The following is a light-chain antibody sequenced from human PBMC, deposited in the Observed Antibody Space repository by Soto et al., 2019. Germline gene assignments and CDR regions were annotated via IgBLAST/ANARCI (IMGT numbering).Light chain of an antibody. CDR2: DAS. Sequence: EIVLTQSPATLSLSPGERATLPCRASQSVSSYLAWYQQKPGQAPRLLIYDASNRATGIPARFSGSGSGTDFTLTISRLEAEDFAVYYCQQRSNWWTFGQGTKVEIK. CDR3: QQRSNWWT. J-gene: IGKJ1*01. CDR1: QSVSSY. V-gene: IGKV3-11*01.